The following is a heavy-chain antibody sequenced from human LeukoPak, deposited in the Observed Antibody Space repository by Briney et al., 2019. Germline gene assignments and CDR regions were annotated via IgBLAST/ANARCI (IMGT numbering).Heavy chain of an antibody. CDR1: GGSFSGYY. Sequence: PSETLSLTCAVYGGSFSGYYWSWIRQPPGKGLKWIGEINHSGSTNCNPSLKSRVTISVDTSKNQFSLKLSSVTAADTAVCYCARGAVVVAATLFDYWGQGTLVTVSS. CDR3: ARGAVVVAATLFDY. D-gene: IGHD2-15*01. J-gene: IGHJ4*02. V-gene: IGHV4-34*01. CDR2: INHSGST.